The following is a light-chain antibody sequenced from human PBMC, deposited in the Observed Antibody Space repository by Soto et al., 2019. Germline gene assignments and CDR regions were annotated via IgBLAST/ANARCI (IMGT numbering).Light chain of an antibody. J-gene: IGLJ1*01. CDR3: NSFTTTNTYV. Sequence: QSALTQPASVSGSHVQSITISCTGASSDVGGFDHVSWYQQHPGKVPRLLIYDASSRPSGVSDRFSGSKSGNTASLTISGLQAEDEADYYCNSFTTTNTYVFGTGTKVTVL. CDR2: DAS. V-gene: IGLV2-14*03. CDR1: SSDVGGFDH.